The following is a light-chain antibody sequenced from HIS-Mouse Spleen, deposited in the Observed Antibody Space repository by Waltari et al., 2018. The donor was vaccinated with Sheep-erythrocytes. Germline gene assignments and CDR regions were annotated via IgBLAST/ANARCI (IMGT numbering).Light chain of an antibody. V-gene: IGLV3-10*01. CDR3: YSTDSSGNHWV. CDR2: EDS. Sequence: SYELTQPPSVSVSPGQTARITCSGDALPKKYAYWYQQKSGQAPVRVLYEDSKRPSGIPEGFSGSSSGAMATLTISGAQVEDDADYYCYSTDSSGNHWVFGGGTKLTVL. J-gene: IGLJ3*02. CDR1: ALPKKY.